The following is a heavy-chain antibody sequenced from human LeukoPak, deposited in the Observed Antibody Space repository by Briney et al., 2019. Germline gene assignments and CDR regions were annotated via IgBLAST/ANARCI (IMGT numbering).Heavy chain of an antibody. Sequence: PGGSLRLSCAASGFTFSSYGMHWARQAPGKGLEWVAFIRYDGSNKYYADSVKGRFTISRDNSKNTLYLQMNSLRAEDTAVYYCAKEAGSSSIAARPYWGQGTLVTVSS. CDR1: GFTFSSYG. D-gene: IGHD6-6*01. CDR3: AKEAGSSSIAARPY. CDR2: IRYDGSNK. V-gene: IGHV3-30*02. J-gene: IGHJ4*02.